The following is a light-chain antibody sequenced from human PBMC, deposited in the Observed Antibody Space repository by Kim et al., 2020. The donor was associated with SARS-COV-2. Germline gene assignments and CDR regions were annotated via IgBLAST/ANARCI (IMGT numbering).Light chain of an antibody. V-gene: IGLV2-14*03. Sequence: PGQSITISCTGTSSDVGGYNYVSWYQQHPGKAPKLMIYDVSNRPSGVSNRFSGSKSGNTASLTISGLQAGDEADYYCSSYTSSSTVFGGGTQLTVL. CDR2: DVS. CDR3: SSYTSSSTV. CDR1: SSDVGGYNY. J-gene: IGLJ3*02.